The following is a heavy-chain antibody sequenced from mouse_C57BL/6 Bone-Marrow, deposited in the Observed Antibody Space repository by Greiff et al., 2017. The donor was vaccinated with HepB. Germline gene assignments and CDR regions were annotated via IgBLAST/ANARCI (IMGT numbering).Heavy chain of an antibody. J-gene: IGHJ1*03. CDR2: INPNNGGT. CDR1: GYTFTDYN. V-gene: IGHV1-18*01. CDR3: ARPSYYYGSSRWYFDV. Sequence: EVQLQQSGPELVKPGASVKIPCKASGYTFTDYNMDWVKQSHGKSLEWIGDINPNNGGTIYNQKFKGKATLTVDKSSSTAYMELRSLTSEDTAVYYCARPSYYYGSSRWYFDVWGTGTTVTVSS. D-gene: IGHD1-1*01.